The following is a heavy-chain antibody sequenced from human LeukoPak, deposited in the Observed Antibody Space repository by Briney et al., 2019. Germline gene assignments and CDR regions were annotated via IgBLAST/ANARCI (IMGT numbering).Heavy chain of an antibody. CDR1: GFTFSSYS. Sequence: GGSLRLSCAASGFTFSSYSMNWVRQAPGKGLEWVSSISSSSSYIYYADSVKGRFTISRDNAKNSLYLQMNSLRAEDTAVYYCARERTGYSSSWSHYYHYGMDVWGQGTTVTVSS. CDR3: ARERTGYSSSWSHYYHYGMDV. V-gene: IGHV3-21*01. CDR2: ISSSSSYI. D-gene: IGHD6-13*01. J-gene: IGHJ6*02.